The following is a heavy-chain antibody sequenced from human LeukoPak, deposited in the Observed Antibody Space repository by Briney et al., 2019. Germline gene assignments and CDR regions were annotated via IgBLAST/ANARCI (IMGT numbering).Heavy chain of an antibody. D-gene: IGHD3-22*01. CDR3: ARDQYYYDSSEYYDANNFDF. V-gene: IGHV3-21*01. CDR1: GFTVSSNY. CDR2: ISSRGTYI. Sequence: PGGSLRLSCGASGFTVSSNYISWVRQAPGKGLEWVSAISSRGTYIYYADSVKGRFTISRDDAKKSLYLQMNSLRAEDTAVYYCARDQYYYDSSEYYDANNFDFWGQGTLVTVSS. J-gene: IGHJ4*02.